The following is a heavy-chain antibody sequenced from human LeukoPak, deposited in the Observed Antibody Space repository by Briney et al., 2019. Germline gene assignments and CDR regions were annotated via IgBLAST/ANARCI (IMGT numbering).Heavy chain of an antibody. V-gene: IGHV4-39*07. Sequence: PSETLSLTCTVSGGSISSSNYYWGWIRQPPGKGLEWIGNIYYSGSTYYNPSLMSRVTISVDMSKNQFSLKLNSVTAADTAVYFCAREGDLASSFYYYDWFDPWGQGTLVTVSS. CDR3: AREGDLASSFYYYDWFDP. J-gene: IGHJ5*02. CDR2: IYYSGST. CDR1: GGSISSSNYY. D-gene: IGHD3-22*01.